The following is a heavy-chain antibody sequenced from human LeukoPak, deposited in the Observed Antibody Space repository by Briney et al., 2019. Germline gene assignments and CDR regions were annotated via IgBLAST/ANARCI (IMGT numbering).Heavy chain of an antibody. CDR3: AKVSEDYYGSGSYYSHFDY. D-gene: IGHD3-10*01. Sequence: QSGGSLRLSCAASGFTFSSYAMSWVRQAQGRGLEWVSAISGSGGSTYYADFVKGRFTISRDNSKNTLYLQMNSLRAEDTAVYYCAKVSEDYYGSGSYYSHFDYWGQGTLVTVSS. CDR2: ISGSGGST. V-gene: IGHV3-23*01. CDR1: GFTFSSYA. J-gene: IGHJ4*02.